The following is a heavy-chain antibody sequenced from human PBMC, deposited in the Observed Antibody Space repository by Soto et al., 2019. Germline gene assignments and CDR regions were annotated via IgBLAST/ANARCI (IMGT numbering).Heavy chain of an antibody. CDR2: ISAGGDGT. J-gene: IGHJ4*02. Sequence: PGGSLRLSCAASGFTFRSYAMGWVRQAPGKGLNWVSSISAGGDGTYYADSVKGRFTISRDNSKKTVYLQMTSLRADDTAVYYCADGGRYPYYWGPGTLVTVSS. V-gene: IGHV3-23*01. CDR1: GFTFRSYA. D-gene: IGHD1-26*01. CDR3: ADGGRYPYY.